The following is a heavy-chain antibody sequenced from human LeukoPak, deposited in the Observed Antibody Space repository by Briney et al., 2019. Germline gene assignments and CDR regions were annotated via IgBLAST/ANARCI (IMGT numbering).Heavy chain of an antibody. CDR3: ARSSSVTLDAFDI. Sequence: GSVKVSCKASGYTFTGYYMHWVRQAPGQGLEWMGWINPNSGGTNYAQKFQGRVTMTRDTSISTAYMELSRLRSDDTAVYYCARSSSVTLDAFDIWGQGTMVTVSS. V-gene: IGHV1-2*02. CDR2: INPNSGGT. D-gene: IGHD2-21*02. J-gene: IGHJ3*02. CDR1: GYTFTGYY.